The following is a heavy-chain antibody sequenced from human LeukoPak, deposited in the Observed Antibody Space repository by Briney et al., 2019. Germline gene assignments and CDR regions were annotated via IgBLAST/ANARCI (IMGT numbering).Heavy chain of an antibody. CDR3: AKFYYYYYMDV. CDR1: GFTFSSYA. J-gene: IGHJ6*03. V-gene: IGHV3-23*01. CDR2: ISVTGDIT. Sequence: GGSLRLSCAASGFTFSSYAMSWLRQTPQKGLEWVSGISVTGDITYYADSVKGRFTIARDNSRTTLYLQLNSLRADDTAVYYCAKFYYYYYMDVWGKGTTVTVSS.